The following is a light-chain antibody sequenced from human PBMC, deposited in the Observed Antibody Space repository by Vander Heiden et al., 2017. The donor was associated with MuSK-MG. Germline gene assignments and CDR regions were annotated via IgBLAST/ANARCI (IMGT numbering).Light chain of an antibody. CDR3: MQDLQTPWT. CDR2: LGS. V-gene: IGKV2-28*01. Sequence: DIVMTQSPLSLPVTLGEPASISCRSSQSLLHSNGYNYLDWYLQKPGQSPQLLIYLGSNRASGVPDRFSGSGSGTDFTLKISRVEAEDVGVYYCMQDLQTPWTFGQGTKVEIK. CDR1: QSLLHSNGYNY. J-gene: IGKJ1*01.